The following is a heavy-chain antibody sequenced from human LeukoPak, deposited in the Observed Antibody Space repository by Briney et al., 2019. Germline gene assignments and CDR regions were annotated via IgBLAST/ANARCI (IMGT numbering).Heavy chain of an antibody. V-gene: IGHV3-30*04. J-gene: IGHJ4*02. CDR1: GFTFSTYA. CDR3: ARDPRGPTGYDNSARDTFDY. CDR2: IFYDGSTA. D-gene: IGHD3-22*01. Sequence: GGSLRLTCADSGFTFSTYAMHWVRQAPGKGLEWVAVIFYDGSTAYYADSVKGRFTISRDNSKNTLYLQMNSLRAEDTAVYYCARDPRGPTGYDNSARDTFDYWGQGTLVTVSS.